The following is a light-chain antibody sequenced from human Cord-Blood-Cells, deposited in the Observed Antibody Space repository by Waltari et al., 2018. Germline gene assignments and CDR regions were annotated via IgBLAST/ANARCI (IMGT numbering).Light chain of an antibody. CDR2: DVS. CDR1: SSDVGGYHY. Sequence: QSALTQPASVSGPPGQSTTISCTGPSSDVGGYHYVSLYQQHPGTAPKLMIYDVSKRPSGVSNRFSGSKSGNTASLTISGLQAEDEADYYCSSYTSSSTFVVFGGGTKLTVL. CDR3: SSYTSSSTFVV. J-gene: IGLJ2*01. V-gene: IGLV2-14*01.